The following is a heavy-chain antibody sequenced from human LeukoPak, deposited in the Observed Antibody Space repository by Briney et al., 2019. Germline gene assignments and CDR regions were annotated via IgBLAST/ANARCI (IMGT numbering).Heavy chain of an antibody. D-gene: IGHD1-26*01. Sequence: PGGSLRLSCAASGFTFTTYWMGWGRQAPGKGREWVANIKGDESARHQADSVKGRFTISRDNTQNSVYLQMSSLRGEDTAVYYCARDVGGSLDYWGQGTLVTVSS. CDR3: ARDVGGSLDY. CDR2: IKGDESAR. J-gene: IGHJ4*02. CDR1: GFTFTTYW. V-gene: IGHV3-7*01.